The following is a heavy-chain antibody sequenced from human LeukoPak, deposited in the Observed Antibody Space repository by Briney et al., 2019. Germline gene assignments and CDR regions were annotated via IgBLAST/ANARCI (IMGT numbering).Heavy chain of an antibody. Sequence: GRSLRLSCAASGFTFDDYAMHWVRQAPGKGLEWVSGISWNSGSIGYADSVKGRFTISRDNAKNSLYLQMNSLRAEDTAVYYCANSRYDSSGYYGIIGYWGQGTLVTVSS. D-gene: IGHD3-22*01. V-gene: IGHV3-9*01. CDR3: ANSRYDSSGYYGIIGY. J-gene: IGHJ4*02. CDR2: ISWNSGSI. CDR1: GFTFDDYA.